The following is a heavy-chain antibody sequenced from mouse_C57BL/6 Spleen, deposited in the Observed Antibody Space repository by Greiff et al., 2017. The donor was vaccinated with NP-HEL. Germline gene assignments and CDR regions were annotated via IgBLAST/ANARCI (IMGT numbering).Heavy chain of an antibody. CDR1: GYTFTSYW. CDR2: IDPSDSYT. D-gene: IGHD1-1*01. Sequence: QVHVKQPGAELVKPGASVKLSCKASGYTFTSYWMQWVKQRPGQGLEWIGEIDPSDSYTNYNQKFKGKATLTVDTSSSTAYMQLSSLTSEDSAVYYCARSGDYYGSSYGYFDVWGTGTTVTVSS. J-gene: IGHJ1*03. CDR3: ARSGDYYGSSYGYFDV. V-gene: IGHV1-50*01.